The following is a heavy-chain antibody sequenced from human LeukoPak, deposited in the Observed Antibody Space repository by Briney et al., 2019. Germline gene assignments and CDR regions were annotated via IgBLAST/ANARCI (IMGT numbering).Heavy chain of an antibody. D-gene: IGHD1-26*01. CDR2: ISDSGGST. V-gene: IGHV3-23*01. Sequence: ETLSLTCTVSGGSISSYYWSWIRQPPGKGLEWVSAISDSGGSTFYADSVKGRFTISRDISKNTLFLQMNSLRAEDTAVYYCAKDRGATSDYWGQGTLVTVST. J-gene: IGHJ4*02. CDR1: GGSISSYY. CDR3: AKDRGATSDY.